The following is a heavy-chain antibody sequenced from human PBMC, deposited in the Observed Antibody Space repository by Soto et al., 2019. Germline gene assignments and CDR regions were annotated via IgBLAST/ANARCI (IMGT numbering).Heavy chain of an antibody. CDR3: ARDHFDIVVVPAAMIYYYYGMDV. CDR2: ISYDGSNK. J-gene: IGHJ6*02. D-gene: IGHD2-2*01. CDR1: GFTFSSYA. Sequence: QVQLVESGGGVVQPGRSLRLSCAASGFTFSSYAMHWVRQAPGKGLEWVAVISYDGSNKYYADSVKGRFTISRDNSKNTLYLQMNSLRAEDTAVYYCARDHFDIVVVPAAMIYYYYGMDVWGQGTTVTVSS. V-gene: IGHV3-30-3*01.